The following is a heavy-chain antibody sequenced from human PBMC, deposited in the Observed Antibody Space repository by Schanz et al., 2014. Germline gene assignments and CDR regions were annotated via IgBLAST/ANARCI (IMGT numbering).Heavy chain of an antibody. J-gene: IGHJ3*01. D-gene: IGHD2-21*01. CDR3: ARDEGRDGYNLAFDV. V-gene: IGHV3-66*01. Sequence: EVQLVESGGGLVQPGESLRVSCAASGFSVSTNYMSWARQAPGKGLEWISSLYINAGSTRYADSVKGRFFISRDSSKNTLFLQMNSLRADDTAIYFCARDEGRDGYNLAFDVWGQGTLVTVSS. CDR2: LYINAGST. CDR1: GFSVSTNY.